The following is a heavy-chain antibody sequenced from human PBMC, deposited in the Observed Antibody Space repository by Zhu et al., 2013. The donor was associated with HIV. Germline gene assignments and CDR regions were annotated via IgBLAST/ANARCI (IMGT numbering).Heavy chain of an antibody. CDR3: ATGPTYSVSPA. CDR1: GYTLTELS. CDR2: FDIEQGET. V-gene: IGHV1-24*01. Sequence: QVQLVQSGAEVRKPGASVRLSCKVSGYTLTELSTHWVRQAPGRGLEWVGGFDIEQGETIYAQKFQDRVTLTEDTSTDTAFMELTSLRSEDTAVYYCATGPTYSVSPAWGQGALVTVSS. D-gene: IGHD3-16*01. J-gene: IGHJ5*02.